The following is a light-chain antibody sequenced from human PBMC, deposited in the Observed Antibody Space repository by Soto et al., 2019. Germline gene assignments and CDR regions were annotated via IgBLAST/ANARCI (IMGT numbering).Light chain of an antibody. CDR3: YSDTCSSSTNFI. CDR1: SSDVGGYNY. J-gene: IGLJ1*01. Sequence: QSVLTQPASVSGSPGQSVTISCTGTSSDVGGYNYVSWYRQHPGKAPKLMIYEVTNRPSGVSNRFSGSKSGNTASLTISGHRADGEADDYCYSDTCSSSTNFIFGTGTKVTVL. V-gene: IGLV2-14*01. CDR2: EVT.